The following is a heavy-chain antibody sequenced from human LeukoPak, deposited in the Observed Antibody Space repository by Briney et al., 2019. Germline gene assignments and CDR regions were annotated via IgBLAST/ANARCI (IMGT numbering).Heavy chain of an antibody. CDR2: INPGGSDT. V-gene: IGHV5-51*01. J-gene: IGHJ6*03. CDR1: GYNFNRYW. CDR3: ARRGQQLLFSNHYYYIDV. Sequence: GESLKISCKASGYNFNRYWIGWVRQMPGKGLEWMGIINPGGSDTRYSPSFRDQVTIPVDRSTNTTYLQWTRLKASDTAIYYCARRGQQLLFSNHYYYIDVWGTGATVTVSS. D-gene: IGHD6-13*01.